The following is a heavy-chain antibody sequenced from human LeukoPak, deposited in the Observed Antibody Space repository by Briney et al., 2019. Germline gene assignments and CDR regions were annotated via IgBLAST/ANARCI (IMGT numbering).Heavy chain of an antibody. CDR2: ISYDGSNK. Sequence: GRSLRLSCAASGFTFSSYAMHWVRQAPGKGLEWVALISYDGSNKYYADSVKGRFTISRDNSKNTLYLQMNSLRAEDAAVYYCAIGGGGSGNFYYFDYWGQGTLVTVSS. CDR1: GFTFSSYA. J-gene: IGHJ4*02. V-gene: IGHV3-30-3*01. D-gene: IGHD3-10*01. CDR3: AIGGGGSGNFYYFDY.